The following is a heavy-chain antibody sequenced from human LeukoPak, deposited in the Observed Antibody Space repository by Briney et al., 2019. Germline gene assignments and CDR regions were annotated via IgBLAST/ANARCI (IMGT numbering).Heavy chain of an antibody. Sequence: SETLSLTCTVSDGSISGFYWSWIRQPPGKGLELIGYIYSTGITDYNPSLTSRVTISVDTSKNQFSLKLSSVTAADTAVYYCARFIGSSGYYDYWGHGTLVTVPS. D-gene: IGHD3-22*01. V-gene: IGHV4-59*01. CDR2: IYSTGIT. CDR3: ARFIGSSGYYDY. CDR1: DGSISGFY. J-gene: IGHJ4*01.